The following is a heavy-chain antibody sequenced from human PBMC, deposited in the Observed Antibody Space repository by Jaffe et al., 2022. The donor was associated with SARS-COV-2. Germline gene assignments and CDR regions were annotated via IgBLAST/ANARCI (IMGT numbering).Heavy chain of an antibody. CDR1: GFTFSSYG. Sequence: QVQLVESGGGVVQPGRSLRLSCAASGFTFSSYGMHWVRQAPGKGLEWVAVISYDGSNKYYADSVKGRFTISRDNSKNTLYLQMNSLRAEDTAVYYCAKLNRAHYYDSSGYDAFDIWGQGTMVTVSS. V-gene: IGHV3-30*18. J-gene: IGHJ3*02. CDR3: AKLNRAHYYDSSGYDAFDI. CDR2: ISYDGSNK. D-gene: IGHD3-22*01.